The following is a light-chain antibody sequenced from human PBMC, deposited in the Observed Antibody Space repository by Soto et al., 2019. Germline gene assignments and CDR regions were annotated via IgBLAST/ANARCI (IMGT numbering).Light chain of an antibody. J-gene: IGLJ3*02. CDR1: SSNIGAGYD. CDR3: QSYDTTWSDFWV. Sequence: QSVLTQPPSVSGAPGQRVTISCTGSSSNIGAGYDVHWYQHLPGTAPKLLISGNTNRPSGVPDRFSGSKSGTSASLAISGLQAEDEAEYYCQSYDTTWSDFWVFGGGTQLTVL. CDR2: GNT. V-gene: IGLV1-40*01.